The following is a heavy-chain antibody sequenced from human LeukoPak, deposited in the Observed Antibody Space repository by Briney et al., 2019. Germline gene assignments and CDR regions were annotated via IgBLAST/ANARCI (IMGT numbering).Heavy chain of an antibody. CDR2: ISYDGSNK. CDR3: ASELAYCGDNCYSAFDI. Sequence: PGGSLRLSCAASGFTFSSYAMHWVRQAPGKGLEWVAVISYDGSNKYYADSVKGRFTISRDNSKNTLYLQMNSLRAEDTAVYYCASELAYCGDNCYSAFDIWGQGTMVTVSS. V-gene: IGHV3-30*04. D-gene: IGHD2-21*02. CDR1: GFTFSSYA. J-gene: IGHJ3*02.